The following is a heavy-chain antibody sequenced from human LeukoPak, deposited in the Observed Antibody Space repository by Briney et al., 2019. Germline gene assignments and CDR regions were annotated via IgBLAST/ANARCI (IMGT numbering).Heavy chain of an antibody. V-gene: IGHV3-23*01. Sequence: GGSLRLSCAASGFTFSSYAMSWVRQAPGKGLEWVSAISGSGGSTYYADSVKCRFTISRDNSKNTLYLQMNSLRAEDTAVYYCARDNSVRDEAWWFNPWGQGTLVTVSS. CDR1: GFTFSSYA. CDR2: ISGSGGST. D-gene: IGHD5-24*01. CDR3: ARDNSVRDEAWWFNP. J-gene: IGHJ5*02.